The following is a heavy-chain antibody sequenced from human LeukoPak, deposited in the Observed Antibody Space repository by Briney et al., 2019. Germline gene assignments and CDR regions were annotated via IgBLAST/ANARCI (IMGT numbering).Heavy chain of an antibody. J-gene: IGHJ4*02. Sequence: SETLSLTCTVSGGSISSYYWNCIRRPSGKGLEWIGYSYYSGSTNYNPSFKSRVTISVDTSKNQFYLKLSSVTAADTAVYYCAREGNYYSDSSGYQIWGQGTLVSVSS. V-gene: IGHV4-59*01. D-gene: IGHD3-22*01. CDR3: AREGNYYSDSSGYQI. CDR1: GGSISSYY. CDR2: SYYSGST.